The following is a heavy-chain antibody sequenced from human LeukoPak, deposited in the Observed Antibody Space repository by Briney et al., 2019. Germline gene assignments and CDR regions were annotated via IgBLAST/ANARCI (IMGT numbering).Heavy chain of an antibody. CDR1: GGSISTYY. J-gene: IGHJ4*02. CDR3: QAVTTTYSDY. V-gene: IGHV4-4*07. CDR2: IYTSGST. Sequence: PSETLSLTCIVSGGSISTYYWSWLRQPAGKGLEWVGQIYTSGSTNYNPSLKSRVTISVDKSKNQLSLKLSSVTAADTAVYYCQAVTTTYSDYWGQGTLVTVSS. D-gene: IGHD4-17*01.